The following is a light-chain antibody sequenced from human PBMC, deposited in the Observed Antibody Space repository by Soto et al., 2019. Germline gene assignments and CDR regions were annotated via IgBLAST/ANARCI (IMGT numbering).Light chain of an antibody. CDR1: QSVSSY. J-gene: IGKJ4*01. CDR2: DAS. Sequence: EIVLTQSPATLSLSPGERATLSCRASQSVSSYLAWYQQKPGQAPRLLIYDASNRATGIQARFSGSGYGTDFTLTNSSLLHEDFAVYYCQQRSNGPPVTFGEGTKWEIK. V-gene: IGKV3-11*01. CDR3: QQRSNGPPVT.